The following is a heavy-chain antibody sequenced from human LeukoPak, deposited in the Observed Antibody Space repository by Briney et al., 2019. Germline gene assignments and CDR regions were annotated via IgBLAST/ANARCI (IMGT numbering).Heavy chain of an antibody. CDR2: IYYSGST. CDR3: ARDGGYGDLH. CDR1: GGSISSYY. Sequence: SETLSLTCTVSGGSISSYYWSWIRQPPGKGLEWIGYIYYSGSTNHNPSLKSRVTISVDTSKNQFSLKLSSVTAADTAVYYCARDGGYGDLHWGQGTLVTVSS. D-gene: IGHD4-17*01. J-gene: IGHJ4*02. V-gene: IGHV4-59*01.